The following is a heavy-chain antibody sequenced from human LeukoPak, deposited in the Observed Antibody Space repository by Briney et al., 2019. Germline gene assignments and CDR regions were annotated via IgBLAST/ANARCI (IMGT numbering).Heavy chain of an antibody. V-gene: IGHV4-59*08. CDR2: VYYTGST. Sequence: PSETLSLTCTVSGGTISNYYWSWIRQPPGKGLEWIGYVYYTGSTSYNPSLKSRVTISGDTSENQFSLKLSSVTAADTAVYHCARGDSGSYYYCDYWGQGILVTVSS. D-gene: IGHD1-26*01. CDR1: GGTISNYY. J-gene: IGHJ4*02. CDR3: ARGDSGSYYYCDY.